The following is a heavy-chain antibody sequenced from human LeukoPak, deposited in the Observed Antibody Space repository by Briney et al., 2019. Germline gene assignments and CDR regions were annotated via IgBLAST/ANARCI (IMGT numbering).Heavy chain of an antibody. V-gene: IGHV4-38-2*01. Sequence: PSETLSLTCAVSGYSISSGYYWGWIRQPPGKGPEWIGSIYHSGSTYYNPSLKSRVTISVDTSKNQFSLKLSSVTAADTAVYYCAGVIAAAGYDAFDIWGQGTMVTVSS. D-gene: IGHD6-13*01. CDR3: AGVIAAAGYDAFDI. CDR2: IYHSGST. CDR1: GYSISSGYY. J-gene: IGHJ3*02.